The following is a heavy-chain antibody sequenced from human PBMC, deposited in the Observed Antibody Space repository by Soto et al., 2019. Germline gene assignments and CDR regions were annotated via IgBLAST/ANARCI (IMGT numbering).Heavy chain of an antibody. V-gene: IGHV3-30-3*01. J-gene: IGHJ4*02. CDR3: ARSWTNSDFWAY. Sequence: QVQLVESGGGVVQPGRSLRLSCAASGFTFSSYAMHWVRQAPGKGLEWVAVISYDGSNKYYADSVKGRFTISRDNSKNTLYLQMTSLRAEDTAVYYCARSWTNSDFWAYWGQGTLVTVSS. CDR1: GFTFSSYA. CDR2: ISYDGSNK. D-gene: IGHD3-3*01.